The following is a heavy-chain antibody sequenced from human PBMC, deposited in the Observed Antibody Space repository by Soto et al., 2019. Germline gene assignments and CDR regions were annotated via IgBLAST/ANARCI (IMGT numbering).Heavy chain of an antibody. D-gene: IGHD2-21*02. Sequence: ASVKVSCKASGYTFSRYGISWVRQAPGQGLEWMGRISRYNGKTNYAQKFQGRVTITVDTSTSTAYMELSSLRSEDTAVYYCARAWVVVTAPDYWGQGTLVTVSS. CDR3: ARAWVVVTAPDY. CDR2: ISRYNGKT. J-gene: IGHJ4*02. CDR1: GYTFSRYG. V-gene: IGHV1-18*01.